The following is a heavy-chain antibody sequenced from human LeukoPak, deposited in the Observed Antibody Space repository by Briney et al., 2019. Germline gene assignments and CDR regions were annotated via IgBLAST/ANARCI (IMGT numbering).Heavy chain of an antibody. CDR1: GFTFSSYS. J-gene: IGHJ4*02. D-gene: IGHD3-22*01. CDR3: ARIREYYDSSGYYYPSPFDY. CDR2: ISSSSSYI. Sequence: GGSLRLSCAASGFTFSSYSMNWVRQAPGKGREWVSSISSSSSYIYYADSVKGRFTISRDNAKNSLYLQMNSLRAEDTAVYYCARIREYYDSSGYYYPSPFDYWGQGTLVTVSS. V-gene: IGHV3-21*01.